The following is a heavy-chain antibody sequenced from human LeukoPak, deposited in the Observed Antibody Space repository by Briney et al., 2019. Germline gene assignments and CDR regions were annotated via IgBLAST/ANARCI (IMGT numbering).Heavy chain of an antibody. J-gene: IGHJ2*01. V-gene: IGHV1-69*05. CDR2: IIPIFGTA. Sequence: GASVKVSCKASGGTFSSYAISWVRQAPGRGLEWMGGIIPIFGTANYAQKFQGRVTITTDESTSTAYMELSSLRSEDTAVYYCARDQTPYWYFDLWGRGTLVTVSS. CDR1: GGTFSSYA. CDR3: ARDQTPYWYFDL.